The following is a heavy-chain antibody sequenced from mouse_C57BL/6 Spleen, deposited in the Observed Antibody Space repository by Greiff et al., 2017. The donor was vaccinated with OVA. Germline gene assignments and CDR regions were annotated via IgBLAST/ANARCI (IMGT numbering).Heavy chain of an antibody. D-gene: IGHD1-1*01. Sequence: EVQLQESGGGLVQPGGSMKLSCVASGFTFSNYWMNWVRQSPEKGLEWVAQIRLKSDNYATHYAESVKGRFTISRDDSKSSVYLQMNNLRAEDTGIYYCIYYGSSYDYAMDYWGQGTSVTVSS. CDR3: IYYGSSYDYAMDY. CDR2: IRLKSDNYAT. J-gene: IGHJ4*01. V-gene: IGHV6-3*01. CDR1: GFTFSNYW.